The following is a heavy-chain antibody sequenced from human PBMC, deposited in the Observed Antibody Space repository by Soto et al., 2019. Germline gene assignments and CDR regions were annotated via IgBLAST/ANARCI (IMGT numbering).Heavy chain of an antibody. CDR2: IYYSGST. J-gene: IGHJ4*02. CDR3: AGAGAMVRGVIIPWYYFDY. CDR1: GGSVSSGSYY. D-gene: IGHD3-10*01. Sequence: PSETLSLTCTVSGGSVSSGSYYWSWIRQPPGKGLEWIGYIYYSGSTNYNPSLKSRVTISVDTSKNQFSLKLSSVTAADTAVYYCAGAGAMVRGVIIPWYYFDYCGQGPLVTVSS. V-gene: IGHV4-61*01.